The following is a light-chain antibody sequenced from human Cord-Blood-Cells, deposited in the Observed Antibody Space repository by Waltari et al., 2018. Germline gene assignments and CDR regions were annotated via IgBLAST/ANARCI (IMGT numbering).Light chain of an antibody. CDR3: QQYDNPPFT. J-gene: IGKJ3*01. Sequence: DIPMTQSTPYLPALVGDRVTTTCQASQDISNYLNWYQQKPGKAPKLLIYDASNLETGVPSRFSGSGSGTDFTFTISSLQPEDFATYYCQQYDNPPFTFGPGTKVDIK. V-gene: IGKV1-33*01. CDR1: QDISNY. CDR2: DAS.